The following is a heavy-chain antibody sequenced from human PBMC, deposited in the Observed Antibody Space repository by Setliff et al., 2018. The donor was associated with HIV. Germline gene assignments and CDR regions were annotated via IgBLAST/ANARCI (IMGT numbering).Heavy chain of an antibody. Sequence: ASVKVSCKASGYRFTDYYIHWVRQAPGQGLEWMGWINPNSGGTNYAQKFQGRVTMTRDTSISTAYMELSGLTSDDSAVYYCARYLAVVPVAVGGLDVWGQGTTVTVSS. CDR3: ARYLAVVPVAVGGLDV. D-gene: IGHD2-2*01. CDR2: INPNSGGT. V-gene: IGHV1-2*02. CDR1: GYRFTDYY. J-gene: IGHJ6*02.